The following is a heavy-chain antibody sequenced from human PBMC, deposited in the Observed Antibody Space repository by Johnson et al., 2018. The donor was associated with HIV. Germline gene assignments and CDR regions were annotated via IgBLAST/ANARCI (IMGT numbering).Heavy chain of an antibody. Sequence: QVLLVESGGGVVQPGKSLRLSCAASGFTFSSSAMHWVRQAPGQGLQWVALISYDGSIKYFADSVKGRFTISRDNSKNTLYLQMNSLRAEDTAVYYCARVAPAHDAFDIWGQGTMVTVSS. J-gene: IGHJ3*02. CDR1: GFTFSSSA. CDR2: ISYDGSIK. CDR3: ARVAPAHDAFDI. D-gene: IGHD2-2*01. V-gene: IGHV3-30-3*01.